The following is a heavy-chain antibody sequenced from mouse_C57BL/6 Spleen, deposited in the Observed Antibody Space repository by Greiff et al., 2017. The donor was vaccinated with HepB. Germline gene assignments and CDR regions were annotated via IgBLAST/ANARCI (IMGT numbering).Heavy chain of an antibody. CDR2: ISSGGDYI. CDR3: TRGGRGPGYFDY. CDR1: GFTFSSYA. V-gene: IGHV5-9-1*02. J-gene: IGHJ2*01. Sequence: EVKLVESGEGLVKPGGSLKLSCAASGFTFSSYAMSWVRQTPEKRLEWVAYISSGGDYIYYADTVKGRFTISRDNARNTLYLQMSSLKSEDTAMYYCTRGGRGPGYFDYWGQGTTLTVSS.